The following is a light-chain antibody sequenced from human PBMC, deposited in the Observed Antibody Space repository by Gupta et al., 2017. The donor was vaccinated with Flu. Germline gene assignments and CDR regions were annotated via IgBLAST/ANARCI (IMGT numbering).Light chain of an antibody. J-gene: IGKJ3*01. CDR3: QQRCNCPRT. Sequence: EIVLTQSPATLSLSPGERATLSCRASQSVSSYLAWYQQKPGQAPRLLIYDASNRATGVPARFSGSGSGTEFTLTISSLEPEDFAVYYCQQRCNCPRTFGHGTKVDIK. V-gene: IGKV3-11*01. CDR1: QSVSSY. CDR2: DAS.